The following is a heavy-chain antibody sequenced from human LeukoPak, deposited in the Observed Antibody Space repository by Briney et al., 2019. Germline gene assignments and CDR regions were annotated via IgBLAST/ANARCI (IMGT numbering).Heavy chain of an antibody. V-gene: IGHV3-74*01. Sequence: PGGSLRLSCGASGFTFSSDWMHWVRQAPGQGLVWVSRINSDGSSTSYADSVKGRFTISRDNAKNTLYLQMNSLRAEDTAVYYCARDQYCSGGSCYFDWFDPWGQGTLVTVSS. CDR1: GFTFSSDW. J-gene: IGHJ5*02. CDR2: INSDGSST. D-gene: IGHD2-15*01. CDR3: ARDQYCSGGSCYFDWFDP.